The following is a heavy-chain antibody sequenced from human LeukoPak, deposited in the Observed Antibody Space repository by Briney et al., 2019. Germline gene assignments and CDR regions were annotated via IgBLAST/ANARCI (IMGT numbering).Heavy chain of an antibody. Sequence: SVKVSCKASGGTFSSYAISWVRQAPGQGLEWMGRIIPIFGIANYAQKFQGRVTITAGKSTSTAYMELSSLRSEDTAVYYCASSDLGYCSGGSCQTFDYWGQGTLVTVSS. V-gene: IGHV1-69*04. CDR2: IIPIFGIA. D-gene: IGHD2-15*01. CDR3: ASSDLGYCSGGSCQTFDY. CDR1: GGTFSSYA. J-gene: IGHJ4*02.